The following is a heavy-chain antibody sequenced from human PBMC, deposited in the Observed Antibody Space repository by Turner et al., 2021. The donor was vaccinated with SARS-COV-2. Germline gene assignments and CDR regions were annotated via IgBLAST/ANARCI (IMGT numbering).Heavy chain of an antibody. D-gene: IGHD2-2*01. CDR2: FDPEDGET. CDR1: GYTLTELS. V-gene: IGHV1-24*01. J-gene: IGHJ5*02. CDR3: ATGYQLRVNWFDP. Sequence: QVQLVQSGAEVKKPGASVKVSCKISGYTLTELSMYWVRQAPGKGVEWMGGFDPEDGETIYAQNFQGRVTMTEDTSTDTAYVELSSLRSEDTAVYFCATGYQLRVNWFDPWGQGTLVTVSS.